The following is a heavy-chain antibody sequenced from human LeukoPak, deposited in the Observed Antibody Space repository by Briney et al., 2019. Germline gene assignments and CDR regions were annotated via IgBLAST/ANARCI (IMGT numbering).Heavy chain of an antibody. D-gene: IGHD6-13*01. Sequence: PSETLSLTCSVSGASISSYYWSWLRQPPGKGLEWIGYVFYSGSTSYNPSLKSRVTMSVDTSKSQFSLKLTSVTAADTAVYYCARGSSSSHHPALTWGQGTLVTVSS. V-gene: IGHV4-59*01. J-gene: IGHJ5*02. CDR2: VFYSGST. CDR3: ARGSSSSHHPALT. CDR1: GASISSYY.